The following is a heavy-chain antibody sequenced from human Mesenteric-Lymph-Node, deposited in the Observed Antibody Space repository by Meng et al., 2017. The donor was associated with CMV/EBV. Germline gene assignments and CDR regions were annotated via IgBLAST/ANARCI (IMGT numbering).Heavy chain of an antibody. CDR3: ARGLGGLSGALRFYYFDY. J-gene: IGHJ4*02. CDR2: FGPYFNMA. CDR1: TFSRFA. V-gene: IGHV1-69*05. D-gene: IGHD3-16*01. Sequence: TFSRFAISWVRQAPGEGLEWVGGFGPYFNMASYAQKFEGRVSVTTDESAGTAYMEMTSLTSEDTAIYYCARGLGGLSGALRFYYFDYWGQGTLVTVSS.